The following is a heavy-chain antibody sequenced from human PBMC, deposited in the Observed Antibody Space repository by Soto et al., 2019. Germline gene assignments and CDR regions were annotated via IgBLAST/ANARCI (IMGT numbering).Heavy chain of an antibody. CDR1: GFTFTSSA. D-gene: IGHD3-10*01. Sequence: HMQLVQSGPEVKKPGTSVKVSCKASGFTFTSSAVQWVRQARGQRLEWIGWIVVGSGNTNYAQKFQERVTITSDMWRSTACMELSCQRFDDTAMNYCASQRELVIDYWGQGTLVTVSP. CDR3: ASQRELVIDY. CDR2: IVVGSGNT. V-gene: IGHV1-58*01. J-gene: IGHJ4*02.